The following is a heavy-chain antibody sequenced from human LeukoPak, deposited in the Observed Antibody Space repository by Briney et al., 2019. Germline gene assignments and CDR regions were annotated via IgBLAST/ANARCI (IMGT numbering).Heavy chain of an antibody. CDR2: VHHTGVT. Sequence: SETLSLTCSVSGGSITSLYWSWVRQPPGKGLEYVGYVHHTGVTNYNPSLRGRVTVSMDASKNQFYLKLNSVTAADTAIYYCVRSATIAVFRYGMDVWGQGTTVAVSS. D-gene: IGHD5-24*01. CDR3: VRSATIAVFRYGMDV. CDR1: GGSITSLY. V-gene: IGHV4-59*11. J-gene: IGHJ6*02.